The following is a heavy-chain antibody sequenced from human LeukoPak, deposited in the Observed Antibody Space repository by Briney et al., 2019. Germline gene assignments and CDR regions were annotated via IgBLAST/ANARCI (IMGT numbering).Heavy chain of an antibody. J-gene: IGHJ4*02. V-gene: IGHV3-23*01. Sequence: GGFLRLSCAASGFTFSSYAMSWVRQAPGKGLEWVSAITGSGGSAYYADSVKGRFTISRDNSKNTLFLQMNSLRAEDTAVYYCAKVVVGSSGWYYFDYWGQGTLVTVSS. CDR2: ITGSGGSA. D-gene: IGHD6-19*01. CDR3: AKVVVGSSGWYYFDY. CDR1: GFTFSSYA.